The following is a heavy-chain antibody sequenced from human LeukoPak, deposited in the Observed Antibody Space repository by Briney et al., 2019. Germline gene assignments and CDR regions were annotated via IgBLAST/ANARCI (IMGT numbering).Heavy chain of an antibody. CDR2: ITGSGDNT. D-gene: IGHD3-3*01. CDR1: GFTFSSYA. J-gene: IGHJ6*03. CDR3: AKGGTYYDFWSGYQGPSSDYYYMDV. Sequence: GGSLRLSCAASGFTFSSYAMSWVRQAPGERLEWISTITGSGDNTYYADSVKGRFTISRDNSKNTLYLQMNSLRAEDTAVYYCAKGGTYYDFWSGYQGPSSDYYYMDVWGKGTTVTVSS. V-gene: IGHV3-23*01.